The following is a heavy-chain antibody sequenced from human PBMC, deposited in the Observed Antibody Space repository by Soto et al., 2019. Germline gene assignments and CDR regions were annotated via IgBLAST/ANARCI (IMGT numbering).Heavy chain of an antibody. CDR3: AHGSLSPIFGVVIPGSYNWFDP. V-gene: IGHV2-5*01. D-gene: IGHD3-3*01. CDR1: GFSLSTSGVG. CDR2: IYWNDDK. J-gene: IGHJ5*02. Sequence: QITLKESGPTLVKPTQTITLTCTFSGFSLSTSGVGVGWIRQPPGKALEWLALIYWNDDKRYSPSLKSRLTITKDTCKSQVVLTMTHMDAVDTATYYCAHGSLSPIFGVVIPGSYNWFDPWGQGTLVTVSS.